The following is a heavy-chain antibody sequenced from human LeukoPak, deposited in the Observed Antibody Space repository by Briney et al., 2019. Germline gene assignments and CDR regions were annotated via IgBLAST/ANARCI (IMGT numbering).Heavy chain of an antibody. D-gene: IGHD5-12*01. CDR1: GFTFSSYG. CDR2: ISYDGSNK. CDR3: ATLYQLGYSGYDYSEGRVDY. Sequence: GGSLRLSCAASGFTFSSYGMHWVRQAPGKGLEWVAVISYDGSNKYYADSVKGRFTISRDNSENTLYLQMNSLRAEDTAVYYCATLYQLGYSGYDYSEGRVDYWGQGTLVTVSS. J-gene: IGHJ4*02. V-gene: IGHV3-30*03.